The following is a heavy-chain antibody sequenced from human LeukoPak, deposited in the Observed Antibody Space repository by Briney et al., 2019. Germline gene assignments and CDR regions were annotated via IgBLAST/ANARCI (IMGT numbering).Heavy chain of an antibody. V-gene: IGHV3-7*03. CDR3: TTFTPLRSTDY. CDR1: GFTFTNHW. J-gene: IGHJ4*02. Sequence: GGSLRLSCAASGFTFTNHWMSWVRQAPGKGLEWVANINQDGSEKFYVGSVKGRFTISRDNAKNSLYLQMNSLRTEDTAVYYCTTFTPLRSTDYWGQGTLVTVSS. CDR2: INQDGSEK. D-gene: IGHD5/OR15-5a*01.